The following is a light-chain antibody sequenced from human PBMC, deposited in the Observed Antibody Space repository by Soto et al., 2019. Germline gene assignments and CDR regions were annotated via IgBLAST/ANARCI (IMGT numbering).Light chain of an antibody. V-gene: IGLV1-44*01. CDR1: SSNIGGNT. CDR2: TNN. CDR3: ASWDDSLKGPV. Sequence: QSVLTQPPSASGTPGQRVTISCSGSSSNIGGNTVNWYQQLPGTAPKLLIHTNNQRPSGVPDRFSGSKSGTSASLAISGPQSEDEADYYCASWDDSLKGPVFGGGTQLTVL. J-gene: IGLJ2*01.